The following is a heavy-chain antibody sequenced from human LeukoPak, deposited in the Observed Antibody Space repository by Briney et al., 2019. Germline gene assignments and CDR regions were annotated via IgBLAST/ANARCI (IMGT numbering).Heavy chain of an antibody. CDR2: IRYDGSNK. J-gene: IGHJ3*02. V-gene: IGHV3-30*02. Sequence: QTGGSLRLSCAASGFTFSSYGMHWVRQAPGKGLEWVAIIRYDGSNKYYADSVKGRFTISRDNSKNTLYLQMNSLRAEGTAVYYCAKESAYYDFWSAHREAFDIWGQGTMVTVSS. CDR1: GFTFSSYG. CDR3: AKESAYYDFWSAHREAFDI. D-gene: IGHD3-3*01.